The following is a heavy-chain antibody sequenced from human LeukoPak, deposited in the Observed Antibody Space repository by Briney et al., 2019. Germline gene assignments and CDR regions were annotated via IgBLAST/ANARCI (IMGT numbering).Heavy chain of an antibody. CDR3: ARGGRSSSSLNFDY. Sequence: PSETLSLTCSVSGGSIKTYYWSWIRQPAGKGLEWIGRIYTSGSTTYNPSLKSRVTISVDTSKNQVSLNLRSVTAADTAVYYCARGGRSSSSLNFDYWGQGTLVTVSS. J-gene: IGHJ4*02. CDR2: IYTSGST. V-gene: IGHV4-4*07. D-gene: IGHD6-6*01. CDR1: GGSIKTYY.